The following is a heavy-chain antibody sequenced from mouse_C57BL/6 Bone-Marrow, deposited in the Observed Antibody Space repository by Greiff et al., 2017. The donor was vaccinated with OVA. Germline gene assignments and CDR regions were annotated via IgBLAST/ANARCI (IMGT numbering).Heavy chain of an antibody. J-gene: IGHJ3*01. CDR2: IWGDGST. D-gene: IGHD1-1*01. Sequence: VKLVESGPGLVAPSQSLSITCPVSGFSLTSYGVSWVRQPPGKGLEWLGVIWGDGSTNYHSALISRLRISKDNSKNQVFLQLNSLQTDDAAAYYGAKGGYGGSWFAYWGQGTLVTVSA. CDR1: GFSLTSYG. CDR3: AKGGYGGSWFAY. V-gene: IGHV2-3*01.